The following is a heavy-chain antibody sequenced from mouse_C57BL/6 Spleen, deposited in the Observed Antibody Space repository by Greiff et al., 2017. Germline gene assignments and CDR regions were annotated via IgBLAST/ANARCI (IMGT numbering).Heavy chain of an antibody. D-gene: IGHD2-5*01. CDR1: GYTFTSYW. Sequence: QVQLQQPGAELVMPGASVKLSCKASGYTFTSYWMHWVKQRPGQGLEWIGEIDPSDSYTNYNQKFKGKSTLTVDKSSSTAYMQLSSLTSEDSAVYYCATTSYYSNYVAAYWGQGTLVTVSA. J-gene: IGHJ3*01. CDR3: ATTSYYSNYVAAY. V-gene: IGHV1-69*01. CDR2: IDPSDSYT.